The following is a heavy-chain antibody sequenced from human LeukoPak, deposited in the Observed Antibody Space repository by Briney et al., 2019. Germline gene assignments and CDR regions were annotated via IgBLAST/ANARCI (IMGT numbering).Heavy chain of an antibody. CDR2: IYYSGST. Sequence: SETLSLTCTVSGGSISSYYWSWIRQPPGKGLEWIGYIYYSGSTNYNPSLKSRVTISVDTSKNQFSLKLSSVTAADTAVYYCARAGDFWSGYYTGAFDYWGQGTLVTVSS. J-gene: IGHJ4*02. D-gene: IGHD3-3*01. V-gene: IGHV4-59*01. CDR3: ARAGDFWSGYYTGAFDY. CDR1: GGSISSYY.